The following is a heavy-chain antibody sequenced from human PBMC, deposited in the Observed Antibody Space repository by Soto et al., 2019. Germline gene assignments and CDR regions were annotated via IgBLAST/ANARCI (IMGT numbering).Heavy chain of an antibody. CDR1: GFTASSNY. J-gene: IGHJ4*02. CDR3: ARILFYYDSSGYYDRTFDY. D-gene: IGHD3-22*01. CDR2: IYSGGST. Sequence: PGGSLRLSCAASGFTASSNYMNWVSQDPGKGLEWVSVIYSGGSTYYADSVKGRFTISRDNSKNTLYLQMNSLRAEDTAVYYCARILFYYDSSGYYDRTFDYWGQGT. V-gene: IGHV3-53*01.